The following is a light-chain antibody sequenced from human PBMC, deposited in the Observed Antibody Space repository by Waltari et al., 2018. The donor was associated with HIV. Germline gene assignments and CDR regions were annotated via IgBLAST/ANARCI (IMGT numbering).Light chain of an antibody. J-gene: IGLJ1*01. V-gene: IGLV2-23*02. CDR1: SGNIGKYNL. CDR3: CSYAGTTDFLV. Sequence: QSALTQQASVSGSLGQSITISCNGTSGNIGKYNLVSWYQQHPGKAPKLLIYEVTRRPSGISSRFSASKSDNPASLTISGLQAEDEAAYFCCSYAGTTDFLVFGGGT. CDR2: EVT.